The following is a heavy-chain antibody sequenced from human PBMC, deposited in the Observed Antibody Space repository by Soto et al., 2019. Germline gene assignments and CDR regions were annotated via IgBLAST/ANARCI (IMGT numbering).Heavy chain of an antibody. Sequence: SETLSLTCAVYGGSFSGYYWSWIRQPPGKGLEWIGEINHSGSTNYNPSLKSRVTISVDTSKNQFSLKLSSVTAADTAVYYCARGCSGYEHYYDYCGQGTLDPVSA. J-gene: IGHJ4*02. CDR1: GGSFSGYY. CDR3: ARGCSGYEHYYDY. V-gene: IGHV4-34*01. CDR2: INHSGST. D-gene: IGHD5-12*01.